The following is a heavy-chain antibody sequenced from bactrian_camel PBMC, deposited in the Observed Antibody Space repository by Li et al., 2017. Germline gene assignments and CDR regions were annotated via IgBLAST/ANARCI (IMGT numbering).Heavy chain of an antibody. J-gene: IGHJ4*01. CDR2: IAPSTGST. D-gene: IGHD2*01. V-gene: IGHV3S1*01. Sequence: HVQLVESGGGSVQAGGSLRLSCAASEATYNYYCLGWFRQVPGKKREGVAAIAPSTGSTYYDDSIKGRFTVSHVNSNNTLHLQMNSLKPEDTAVYHCAADLGWCGSAPLQREFRNWGQGTQVTVS. CDR3: AADLGWCGSAPLQREFRN. CDR1: EATYNYYC.